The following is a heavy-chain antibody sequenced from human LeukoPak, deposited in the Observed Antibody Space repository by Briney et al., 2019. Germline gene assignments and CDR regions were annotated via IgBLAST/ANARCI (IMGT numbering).Heavy chain of an antibody. CDR1: GGSIGGDH. V-gene: IGHV4-59*08. CDR2: ISYTGST. J-gene: IGHJ4*02. Sequence: SETLSLTCTISGGSIGGDHWSWIRQAPGEGLEWIGYISYTGSTSYNPSLRSRVTISLNTPENQFSLRLASVTAADTAVYYCARAVTGTSLVDFWGQGTLVAVSS. CDR3: ARAVTGTSLVDF. D-gene: IGHD6-19*01.